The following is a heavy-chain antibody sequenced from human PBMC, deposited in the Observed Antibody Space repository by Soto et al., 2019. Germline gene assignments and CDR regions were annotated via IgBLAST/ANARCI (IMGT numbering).Heavy chain of an antibody. CDR1: GFSISGYA. CDR3: ARDLSRGSNFSYYMDV. D-gene: IGHD3-22*01. Sequence: EVQLVESGGGLVPPGGSLRLSCSASGFSISGYALNWVRQAPGKGPECVSYISSSSSAIDYAGSVKGRFSISRDNGKNSLYLQMNSLRAEDTAVYYCARDLSRGSNFSYYMDVWGKGTTVTVSS. CDR2: ISSSSSAI. J-gene: IGHJ6*03. V-gene: IGHV3-48*01.